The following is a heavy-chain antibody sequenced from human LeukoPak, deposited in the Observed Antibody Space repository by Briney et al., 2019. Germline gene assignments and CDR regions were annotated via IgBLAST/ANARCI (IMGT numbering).Heavy chain of an antibody. CDR1: GFTFSSYR. CDR2: ISGSGDTT. V-gene: IGHV3-23*01. Sequence: GSLRLSCAASGFTFSSYRMHWVRQAPGRGLEWVSAISGSGDTTYYADTVKGRFTISRDNSKNTLYLQMNSLRAEDTAIYYCAKDHFGSAVTGLFDYWGQGTLVTVSS. D-gene: IGHD3-10*01. J-gene: IGHJ4*02. CDR3: AKDHFGSAVTGLFDY.